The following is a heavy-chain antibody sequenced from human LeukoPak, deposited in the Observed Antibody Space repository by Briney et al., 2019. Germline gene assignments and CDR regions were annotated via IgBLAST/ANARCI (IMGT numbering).Heavy chain of an antibody. CDR1: GFTFSSYA. J-gene: IGHJ4*02. CDR3: AKSNTGLKYYFDY. V-gene: IGHV3-23*01. D-gene: IGHD5-18*01. CDR2: ISGSGGST. Sequence: GGSLRLSCAASGFTFSSYAMSWVRQAQGKGLEWVSAISGSGGSTYYADSVKGRFTISRDNSKNTLYLQMNSLRAEDTAVYYCAKSNTGLKYYFDYWGQGTLVTVSS.